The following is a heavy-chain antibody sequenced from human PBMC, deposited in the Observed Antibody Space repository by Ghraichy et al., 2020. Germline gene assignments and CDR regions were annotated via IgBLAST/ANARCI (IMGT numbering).Heavy chain of an antibody. V-gene: IGHV4-30-4*01. Sequence: SETLSLTCTVSGGSISSGDYYWSWIRQPPGKGLEWIGYLYDSGSTYYNPSLESRVTISIDTSQNQFSVHLSSVTAADTAVYFCARGQTTVTLGRWGQYAYDLDVWGLGTTVTVSS. CDR2: LYDSGST. CDR1: GGSISSGDYY. CDR3: ARGQTTVTLGRWGQYAYDLDV. J-gene: IGHJ6*02. D-gene: IGHD4-17*01.